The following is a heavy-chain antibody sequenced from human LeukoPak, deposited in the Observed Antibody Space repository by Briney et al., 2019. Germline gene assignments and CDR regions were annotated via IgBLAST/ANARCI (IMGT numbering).Heavy chain of an antibody. J-gene: IGHJ3*02. Sequence: PGGSLRLSCAASGFTFSSYWMSWVRQAPGKGLEWVANIKQDGSEKYYVDSVKGRFTISRDNAKNSLYLQMNSLRAEDTAVYYCARGGTYYDFWSGYYFSAFDIWGQGTMVTVSS. CDR3: ARGGTYYDFWSGYYFSAFDI. CDR1: GFTFSSYW. D-gene: IGHD3-3*01. CDR2: IKQDGSEK. V-gene: IGHV3-7*01.